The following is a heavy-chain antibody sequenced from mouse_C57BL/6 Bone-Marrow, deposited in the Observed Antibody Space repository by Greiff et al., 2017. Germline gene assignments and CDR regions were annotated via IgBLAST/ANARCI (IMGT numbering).Heavy chain of an antibody. CDR2: INPSSGYT. CDR3: ARGETTVVAYWYFDV. V-gene: IGHV1-4*01. Sequence: QVQLQQSGAELARPGASVKMSCKASGYTFTSYTMHWVKQRPGQGLEWIGYINPSSGYTKYNQKFKDKATLTADKSSSTAYMQRSSLTSEDSAVYYGARGETTVVAYWYFDVWGTGTTVTVSS. J-gene: IGHJ1*03. D-gene: IGHD1-1*01. CDR1: GYTFTSYT.